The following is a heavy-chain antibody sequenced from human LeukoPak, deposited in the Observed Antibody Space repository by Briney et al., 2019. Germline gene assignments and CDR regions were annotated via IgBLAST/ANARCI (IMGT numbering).Heavy chain of an antibody. J-gene: IGHJ4*02. CDR3: ARGPSYCGTNCYYYFEY. CDR2: ISYDGSNT. D-gene: IGHD2-21*01. V-gene: IGHV3-30-3*01. Sequence: GRSLRLSCAASGFTFSGYAMHWVRQAPGKGLEWVAFISYDGSNTYYADSVKGRFTISRDNSKSTLFLQMNSLRAEDTAVYYCARGPSYCGTNCYYYFEYWGQGTLVTVSS. CDR1: GFTFSGYA.